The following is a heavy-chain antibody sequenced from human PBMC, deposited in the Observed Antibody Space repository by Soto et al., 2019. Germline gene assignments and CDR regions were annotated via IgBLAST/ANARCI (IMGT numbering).Heavy chain of an antibody. CDR2: TYYRSKWYN. D-gene: IGHD6-19*01. J-gene: IGHJ4*02. CDR1: VGSITRYY. V-gene: IGHV6-1*01. Sequence: TLSLTCTASVGSITRYYWSWIRQSPSRGLEWLGRTYYRSKWYNDYAVSVKSRITINPGTSKNQFSLQLNSVTPEDTAVYYCARAPGRAVAGRFDYWGQGTLVNVSS. CDR3: ARAPGRAVAGRFDY.